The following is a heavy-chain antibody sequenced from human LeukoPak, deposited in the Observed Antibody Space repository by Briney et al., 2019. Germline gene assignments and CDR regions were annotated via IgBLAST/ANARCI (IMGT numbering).Heavy chain of an antibody. CDR3: ATSWNALRDY. CDR2: IIPIFGTA. J-gene: IGHJ4*02. D-gene: IGHD1-1*01. Sequence: SVKVSCKASGGTYSSYAISWVRQAPGQGLEWMGGIIPIFGTANYAQKFPGRVTITADESTSTAYMELSSLRSEDTAVYYCATSWNALRDYWGQGTLVTVSS. CDR1: GGTYSSYA. V-gene: IGHV1-69*13.